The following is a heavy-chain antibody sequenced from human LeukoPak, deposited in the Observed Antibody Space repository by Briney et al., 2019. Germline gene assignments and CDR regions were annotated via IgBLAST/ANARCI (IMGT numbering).Heavy chain of an antibody. V-gene: IGHV1-2*02. Sequence: GASVKVSCKASGGTFSSYAISWVRQAPGQGLEWMGWIDPNSGGSNSAQKFQGRVTMTRDTSISTAYMELSRLRSDDTAVYYCARAPRGFCSGGSCFDFWGQGTLVTVSS. CDR1: GGTFSSYA. CDR3: ARAPRGFCSGGSCFDF. CDR2: IDPNSGGS. J-gene: IGHJ4*02. D-gene: IGHD2-15*01.